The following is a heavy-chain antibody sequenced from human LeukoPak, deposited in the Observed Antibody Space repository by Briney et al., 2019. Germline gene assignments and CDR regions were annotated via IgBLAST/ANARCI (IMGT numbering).Heavy chain of an antibody. J-gene: IGHJ5*02. D-gene: IGHD3-10*01. CDR3: ARMSERGNWFAP. V-gene: IGHV4-38-2*01. CDR1: GFDVIENY. CDR2: VSFSGST. Sequence: GSLRLSCAVSGFDVIENYVTWVRQAPGKGLEWIGSVSFSGSTSYCPFMKSRVSISVDTTKSQFSLKLRSVIAADAGVYYCARMSERGNWFAPWGQGTLVTVSS.